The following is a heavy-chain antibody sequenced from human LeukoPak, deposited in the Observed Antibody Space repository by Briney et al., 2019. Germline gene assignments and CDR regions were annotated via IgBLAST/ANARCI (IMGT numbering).Heavy chain of an antibody. V-gene: IGHV4-59*01. Sequence: SETLSLTCTVSGGSISRYYWSWIRQPPGKGLEWIGYISYTGSTTYNSTLKSRVTISLDTSQNQFSLKLTSVTPADTAVYYCARTAKYYYGSETYYFFDYWGQGTLVTVSS. J-gene: IGHJ4*02. CDR1: GGSISRYY. D-gene: IGHD3-10*01. CDR2: ISYTGST. CDR3: ARTAKYYYGSETYYFFDY.